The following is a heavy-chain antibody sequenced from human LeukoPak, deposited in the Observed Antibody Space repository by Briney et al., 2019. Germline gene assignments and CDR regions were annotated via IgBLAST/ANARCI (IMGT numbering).Heavy chain of an antibody. Sequence: SETLSLTCAVYGGSFSGYYWSWIRQPPGKGLEWIGEINHSGNTNSNPSLKSRVTMSVDTSKNQFSLKLSSLTAADTAMYYCARREPHGDYGGKIRYYYYMDVWGKGTTITISS. CDR1: GGSFSGYY. V-gene: IGHV4-34*01. CDR3: ARREPHGDYGGKIRYYYYMDV. D-gene: IGHD4-23*01. CDR2: INHSGNT. J-gene: IGHJ6*03.